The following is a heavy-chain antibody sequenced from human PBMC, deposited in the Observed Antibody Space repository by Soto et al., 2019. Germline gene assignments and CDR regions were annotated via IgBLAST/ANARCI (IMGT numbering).Heavy chain of an antibody. J-gene: IGHJ3*02. CDR2: INHSGST. CDR1: GGSFSGYY. V-gene: IGHV4-34*01. D-gene: IGHD6-19*01. CDR3: AREVFLRLYSSGSDPPDGTFDI. Sequence: SETLSLTCSAYGGSFSGYYWTWILHPPLKRLEWIGEINHSGSTNYNTSLKSRVTTSMDTSRNQFSLRVNSVTAADTAVYYCAREVFLRLYSSGSDPPDGTFDIWGKGTTVTVSS.